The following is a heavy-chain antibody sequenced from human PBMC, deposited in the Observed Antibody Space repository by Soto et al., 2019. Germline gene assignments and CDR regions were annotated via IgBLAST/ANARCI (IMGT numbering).Heavy chain of an antibody. CDR1: GGSSSSYY. J-gene: IGHJ4*02. V-gene: IGHV4-59*01. CDR2: IYYSGST. Sequence: PSETLSLTCTVSGGSSSSYYWSWIRQPPGKGLEWIGYIYYSGSTNYNPSLKSRVTISVDTSKNQFSLKLSSVTAADTAVYYCAGSAYYDSRLPSSSLDYWGQGTLVTVSS. CDR3: AGSAYYDSRLPSSSLDY. D-gene: IGHD3-22*01.